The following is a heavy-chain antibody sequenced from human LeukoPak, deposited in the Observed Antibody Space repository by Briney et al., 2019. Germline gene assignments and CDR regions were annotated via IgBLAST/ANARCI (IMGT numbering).Heavy chain of an antibody. Sequence: GGSLRLSCAASGFTFSSYAMSWVRLVPGKGLEWVSAISGSGGSTYYADSVKGRFTISRDNSKNTLYLQMNSLRAEDTAVYYCAKVISGSYYYWGQGTLVTVSS. CDR3: AKVISGSYYY. V-gene: IGHV3-23*01. D-gene: IGHD1-26*01. J-gene: IGHJ4*02. CDR2: ISGSGGST. CDR1: GFTFSSYA.